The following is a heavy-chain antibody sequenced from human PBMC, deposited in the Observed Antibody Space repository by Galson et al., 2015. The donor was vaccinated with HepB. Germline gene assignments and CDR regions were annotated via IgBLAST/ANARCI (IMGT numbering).Heavy chain of an antibody. CDR2: ISSSSSYI. D-gene: IGHD4-17*01. J-gene: IGHJ4*02. CDR1: GFTFSSYS. Sequence: SLRLSCAASGFTFSSYSMNWVRQAPGKGLEWVLSISSSSSYIYYADSVKGRFTISRDNAKNSLYLQMNSLRAEDTAVYYCARPLPSTVTSSPFDYWGQGTLVTVSS. V-gene: IGHV3-21*01. CDR3: ARPLPSTVTSSPFDY.